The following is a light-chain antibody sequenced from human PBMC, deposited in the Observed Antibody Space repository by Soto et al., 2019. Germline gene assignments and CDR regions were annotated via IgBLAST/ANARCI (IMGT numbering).Light chain of an antibody. CDR2: GAS. V-gene: IGKV3-20*01. CDR3: QQYYSTLLLT. Sequence: EIVLTQSPGTLSLSPGDRATLSCRASQSVSGTFLAWYQKKPGQAPRLLIYGASNRATGIPDRFSGSGSGTDFTLTISRLEPEDFAVYYCQQYYSTLLLTFGGGTKVEIK. J-gene: IGKJ4*01. CDR1: QSVSGTF.